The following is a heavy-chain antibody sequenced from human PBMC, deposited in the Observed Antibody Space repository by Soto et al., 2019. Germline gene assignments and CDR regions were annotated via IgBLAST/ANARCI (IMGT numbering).Heavy chain of an antibody. CDR1: GFTFSRYD. D-gene: IGHD3-10*01. CDR2: IGTAGDT. V-gene: IGHV3-13*01. Sequence: GGSLRLSCAASGFTFSRYDMHWVRQATGKGLEWVSAIGTAGDTYYPGSVKGRFTISRENAKNSLYLQMDSLRAGYTAVYYCAREGFSNYYGSGQLGVRDYYYMDIWRKGTTVSASS. J-gene: IGHJ6*03. CDR3: AREGFSNYYGSGQLGVRDYYYMDI.